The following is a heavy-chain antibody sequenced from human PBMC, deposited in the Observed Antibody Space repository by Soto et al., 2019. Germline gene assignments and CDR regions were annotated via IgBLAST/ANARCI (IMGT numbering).Heavy chain of an antibody. J-gene: IGHJ6*02. CDR1: GFTFSSYA. CDR2: IIPIFGTA. V-gene: IGHV1-69*01. CDR3: ARDLRAYELYGMDV. D-gene: IGHD1-7*01. Sequence: VQLLESGGGLVQPGGSLRLSCAASGFTFSSYAISWVRQAPGQGLEWMGGIIPIFGTANYAQKFQGRVTITADESTSTAYMELSSLRSEDTAVYYCARDLRAYELYGMDVWGQGTTVTVSS.